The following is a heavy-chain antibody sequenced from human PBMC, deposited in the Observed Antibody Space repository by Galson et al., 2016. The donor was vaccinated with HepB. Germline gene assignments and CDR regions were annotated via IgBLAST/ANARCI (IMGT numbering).Heavy chain of an antibody. CDR2: ISHSGNT. D-gene: IGHD2-15*01. V-gene: IGHV4-30-2*01. Sequence: TLSLTCAVSGGSINSGGYSWNWIRQPPGKGLEWIGYISHSGNTYSNPSLQSRVSVSVDRSKNQFSLMLSSVTAADTAVYYCARGMAVAATENYFDYWGQGTLVSVSS. CDR1: GGSINSGGYS. CDR3: ARGMAVAATENYFDY. J-gene: IGHJ4*02.